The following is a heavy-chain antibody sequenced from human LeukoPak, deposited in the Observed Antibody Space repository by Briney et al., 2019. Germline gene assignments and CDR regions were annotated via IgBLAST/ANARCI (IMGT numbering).Heavy chain of an antibody. CDR1: GFTFSDYY. Sequence: GGSLRLSCAASGFTFSDYYMSWVRQAPGKGLEWVSAISGSGGSTYYADSVKGRFTISRDNSKNTLYLQMNSLRAEDTAVYYCAKCGTIFGVVIYLDYWGQGTLVTVSS. CDR2: ISGSGGST. D-gene: IGHD3-3*01. V-gene: IGHV3-23*01. CDR3: AKCGTIFGVVIYLDY. J-gene: IGHJ4*02.